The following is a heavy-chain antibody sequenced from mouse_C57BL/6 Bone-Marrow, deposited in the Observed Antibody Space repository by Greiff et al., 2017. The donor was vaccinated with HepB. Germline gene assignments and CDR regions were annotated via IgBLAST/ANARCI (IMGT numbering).Heavy chain of an antibody. J-gene: IGHJ2*01. CDR3: ARGSTMVTTGYYFDY. CDR1: GYTFTTYP. Sequence: VKLMESGAELVKPGASVKMSCKASGYTFTTYPIEWMKQNHGKSLEWIGNFHPYNDDTKYNEKFKGKATLTVEKSSSTVYLELSRLTSDDSAVYYCARGSTMVTTGYYFDYWGQGTTLTVSS. V-gene: IGHV1-47*01. CDR2: FHPYNDDT. D-gene: IGHD2-2*01.